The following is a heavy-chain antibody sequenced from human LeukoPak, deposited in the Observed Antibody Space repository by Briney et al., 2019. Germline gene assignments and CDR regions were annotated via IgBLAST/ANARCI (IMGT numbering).Heavy chain of an antibody. CDR1: SGSISSTDHY. D-gene: IGHD6-13*01. Sequence: SETLSLTCTVSSGSISSTDHYWGWIRQPPGKGLEWIGEIYDSGSTNYNPSLKSRVTISVDKSKNQFSLKLSSVTAADTAMYYCAMRIAAAGDANERWGQGTLVTVSS. CDR2: IYDSGST. CDR3: AMRIAAAGDANER. V-gene: IGHV4-39*07. J-gene: IGHJ4*02.